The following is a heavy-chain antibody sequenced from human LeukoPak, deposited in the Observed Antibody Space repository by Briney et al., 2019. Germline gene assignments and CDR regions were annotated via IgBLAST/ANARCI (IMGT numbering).Heavy chain of an antibody. V-gene: IGHV3-48*01. Sequence: GGSLRLSCAASGFTFSSYSMNWVRQAPGKGLEWVSYISSSSSSIYYADSVKGRFTVSRDNAKNSLYLQMNSLRAEDTAVYFCARDSYSKNDYWGQGTLVTVSS. CDR2: ISSSSSSI. CDR3: ARDSYSKNDY. J-gene: IGHJ4*02. CDR1: GFTFSSYS. D-gene: IGHD4-11*01.